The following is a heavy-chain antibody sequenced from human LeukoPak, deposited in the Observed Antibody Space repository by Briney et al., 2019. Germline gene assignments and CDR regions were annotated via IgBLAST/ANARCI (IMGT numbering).Heavy chain of an antibody. CDR3: AREVGGTYYYYMDV. V-gene: IGHV4-39*07. CDR2: IYYSGST. D-gene: IGHD1-26*01. Sequence: SETLSLTCTVSGGSISSSSYYWGWIRQPPGKGLEWIGSIYYSGSTYYNPSLKSRVTISVDTSKNQFSLKLSSVTAADTAVYYCAREVGGTYYYYMDVWGKGTTVTVSS. CDR1: GGSISSSSYY. J-gene: IGHJ6*03.